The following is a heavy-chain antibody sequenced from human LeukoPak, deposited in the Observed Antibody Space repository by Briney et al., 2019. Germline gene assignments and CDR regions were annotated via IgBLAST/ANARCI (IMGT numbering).Heavy chain of an antibody. CDR2: IKGDGSHT. D-gene: IGHD3-9*01. V-gene: IGHV3-74*01. J-gene: IGHJ5*01. CDR1: GFTFRNYW. CDR3: VRDWDHFDFDS. Sequence: GGSLRLSCAASGFTFRNYWMHWVRQVPGKGLVWVSRIKGDGSHTIYADSVKGRFTISRDNAKNTLYLQMKSLRAEDTAVYYCVRDWDHFDFDSWGQGTLVTVSS.